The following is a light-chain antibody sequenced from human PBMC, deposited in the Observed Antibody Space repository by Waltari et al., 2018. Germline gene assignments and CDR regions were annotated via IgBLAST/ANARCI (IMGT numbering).Light chain of an antibody. CDR2: CHH. CDR1: RFNFGNNY. CDR3: GTWDSSLSAGV. J-gene: IGLJ3*02. V-gene: IGLV1-51*01. Sequence: QSVLMQPPSVSAAPGQKVTIPCSGTRFNFGNNYASWYQQLPGTPPKLLISCHHKRPSGLPDRFSGSTSGMSATLGITGRRRGDEADYYCGTWDSSLSAGVFGGGTKLTVL.